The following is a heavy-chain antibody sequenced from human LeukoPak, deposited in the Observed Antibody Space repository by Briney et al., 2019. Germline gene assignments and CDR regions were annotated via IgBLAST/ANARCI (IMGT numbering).Heavy chain of an antibody. CDR2: ISYDGSNK. CDR3: ARAHEPFGLWWYFDL. V-gene: IGHV3-30*01. J-gene: IGHJ2*01. CDR1: GFIFSSYA. D-gene: IGHD3/OR15-3a*01. Sequence: HTGRSLRLSCAASGFIFSSYAMHWVRQAPGKGLEWVAVISYDGSNKYYADSVKGRFTISRDNSKNTLYLQMNSLRAEDTAVYYCARAHEPFGLWWYFDLWGRGTLVTVSS.